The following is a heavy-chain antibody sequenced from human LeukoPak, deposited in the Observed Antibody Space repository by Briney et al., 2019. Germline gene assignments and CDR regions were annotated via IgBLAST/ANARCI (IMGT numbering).Heavy chain of an antibody. D-gene: IGHD3-3*01. CDR1: GFTFSNYW. V-gene: IGHV3-74*01. CDR3: AKAYYDFWSGKDY. Sequence: GGSLRLSCAASGFTFSNYWMHWVRQAPGKGLVWVSHINSDGSRTNYAASVKGRFTISRDNAKNTLYLQMNSLRAEDTAVYYCAKAYYDFWSGKDYWGQGTLVTVSS. CDR2: INSDGSRT. J-gene: IGHJ4*02.